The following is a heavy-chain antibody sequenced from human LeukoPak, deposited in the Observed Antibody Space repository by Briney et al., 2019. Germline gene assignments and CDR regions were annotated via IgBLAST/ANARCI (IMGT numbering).Heavy chain of an antibody. CDR3: ARDQVTMVRGPSAFDI. J-gene: IGHJ3*02. V-gene: IGHV3-21*01. Sequence: GGSLRLSCAASGFTFSSYSMNWVRQAPGKGLEWVSSISSSSSYIYYADSVKGRFTISRDNAKNSLYLQMNSLRAEDTAVYYCARDQVTMVRGPSAFDIWGQGTMVTVSS. D-gene: IGHD3-10*01. CDR1: GFTFSSYS. CDR2: ISSSSSYI.